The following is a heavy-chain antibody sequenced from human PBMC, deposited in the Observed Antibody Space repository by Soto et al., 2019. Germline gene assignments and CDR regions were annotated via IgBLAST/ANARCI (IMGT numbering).Heavy chain of an antibody. J-gene: IGHJ4*02. D-gene: IGHD3-9*01. CDR2: IYYSGST. V-gene: IGHV4-31*03. CDR3: ARVKVLRYFDWLADTYYFDY. CDR1: GGNISSGGYY. Sequence: SETLSLTCTVSGGNISSGGYYWSWIRQHPGKGLEWIGYIYYSGSTYYNPSLKSRVTISVDTSKNQFSLKLSSVTAADTAVYYCARVKVLRYFDWLADTYYFDYWGQGTLVTVSS.